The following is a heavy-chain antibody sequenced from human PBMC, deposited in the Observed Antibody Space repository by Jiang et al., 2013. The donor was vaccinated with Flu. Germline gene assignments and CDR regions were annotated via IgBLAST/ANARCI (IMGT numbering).Heavy chain of an antibody. J-gene: IGHJ4*02. D-gene: IGHD6-19*01. Sequence: PGLVKPSETLSLTCTVSGGSIRSYYWTWIRQPPGKGLEWIGYLYYNGNTNYNPSLKSRVTMSVDTSKNQFSLKLSSVTTADTGVYFCARVRYSSGAVDYWGQGILVTVSS. V-gene: IGHV4-59*01. CDR3: ARVRYSSGAVDY. CDR2: LYYNGNT. CDR1: GGSIRSYY.